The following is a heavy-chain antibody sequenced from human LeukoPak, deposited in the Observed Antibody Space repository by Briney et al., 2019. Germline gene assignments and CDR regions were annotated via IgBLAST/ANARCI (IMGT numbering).Heavy chain of an antibody. CDR1: GFTFSGSA. CDR2: IRSKPNSYAT. CDR3: TRPFFGVAPTGVDY. V-gene: IGHV3-73*01. J-gene: IGHJ4*02. D-gene: IGHD3-3*01. Sequence: GGSLRLSCAASGFTFSGSAFHWVRQASGKGLEWVGRIRSKPNSYATAYAASVKGRFTISRDDSKNTAYLQMNSLKTEDTAVYYCTRPFFGVAPTGVDYWGQGTLVTVSS.